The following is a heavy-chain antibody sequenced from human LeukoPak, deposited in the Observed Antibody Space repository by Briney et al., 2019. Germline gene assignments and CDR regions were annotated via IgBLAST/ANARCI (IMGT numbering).Heavy chain of an antibody. CDR2: IYYSGST. Sequence: SETLSLSCAVSGGSISSSSYCWGWIRQPGGKGLEWIRSIYYSGSTYYNPSLRSRVTISVTTSKNQFFLKRRAGPATARAVYYCARDSRSWYVWGQGTLVTVSP. CDR3: ARDSRSWYV. D-gene: IGHD6-13*01. V-gene: IGHV4-39*07. J-gene: IGHJ4*02. CDR1: GGSISSSSYC.